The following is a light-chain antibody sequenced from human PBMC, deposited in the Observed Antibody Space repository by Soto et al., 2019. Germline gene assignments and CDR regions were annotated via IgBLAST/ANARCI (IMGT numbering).Light chain of an antibody. J-gene: IGKJ4*01. CDR2: DAS. V-gene: IGKV3-11*01. Sequence: EIVLTQSPATLSLSPEERATLSCRASQSVSSYLDWYQQKPGQAPRLLIYDASNRATGIPARFSGSGSGTDFTLTISSLESEDFAVYYCQQRSNWLTFGGGTKVEIK. CDR3: QQRSNWLT. CDR1: QSVSSY.